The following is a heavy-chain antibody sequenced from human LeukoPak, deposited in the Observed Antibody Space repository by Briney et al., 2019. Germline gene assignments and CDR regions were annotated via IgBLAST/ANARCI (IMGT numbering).Heavy chain of an antibody. CDR3: ARLLLEWLAVAGPAPYYYYGMDV. D-gene: IGHD3-3*01. CDR2: INPNSGGT. Sequence: ASVKVSCKASGYTFTGYYMRWVRRAPGQGLEWMGWINPNSGGTNYAQKFQGRVTMTRDTSISTAYMELSRLRSDDTAVYYCARLLLEWLAVAGPAPYYYYGMDVWGQGTTVTVSS. J-gene: IGHJ6*02. V-gene: IGHV1-2*02. CDR1: GYTFTGYY.